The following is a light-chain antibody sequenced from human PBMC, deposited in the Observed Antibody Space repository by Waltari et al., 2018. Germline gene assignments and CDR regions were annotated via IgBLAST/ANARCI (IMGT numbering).Light chain of an antibody. V-gene: IGKV4-1*01. CDR3: QQYYSSPRT. CDR2: LAY. J-gene: IGKJ1*01. CDR1: QSVVHISNNTNY. Sequence: DIVMTQCPVSLTVSLSETAANNCKSRQSVVHISNNTNYLALFQQKPGQPPKLLIYLAYTRESGIPDRFSGSVSGTDFTLTISSLQAEDVAVYYCQQYYSSPRTFGQGTKVEIK.